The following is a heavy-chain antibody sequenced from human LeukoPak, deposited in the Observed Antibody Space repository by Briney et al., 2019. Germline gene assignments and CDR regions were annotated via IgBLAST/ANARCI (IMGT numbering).Heavy chain of an antibody. CDR1: GFTFSSYW. V-gene: IGHV3-7*03. J-gene: IGHJ5*02. D-gene: IGHD3-10*01. CDR2: IKQDGSEK. CDR3: ARVVWFGENWFDP. Sequence: GGSLRLSCAAPGFTFSSYWMSWVRQAPGKGLEWVANIKQDGSEKYYVDSVKGRFTISRDNAKNSLYLQMNSLRAEDTAVYYCARVVWFGENWFDPWGQGTLVTVSS.